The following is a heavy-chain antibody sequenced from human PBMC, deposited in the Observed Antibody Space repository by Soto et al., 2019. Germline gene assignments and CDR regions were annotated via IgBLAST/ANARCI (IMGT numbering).Heavy chain of an antibody. Sequence: GGFLRLACAACGFTFSSYAMHWVRQAPGKWLEWVAVISYDGSNKYYAYSVKGRFTISRDNSKNTLYLQMNSLRAEDTAVYYCARDRKWPKGEYFDYWAQGTLVPVSS. V-gene: IGHV3-30-3*01. CDR2: ISYDGSNK. J-gene: IGHJ4*02. D-gene: IGHD2-8*01. CDR1: GFTFSSYA. CDR3: ARDRKWPKGEYFDY.